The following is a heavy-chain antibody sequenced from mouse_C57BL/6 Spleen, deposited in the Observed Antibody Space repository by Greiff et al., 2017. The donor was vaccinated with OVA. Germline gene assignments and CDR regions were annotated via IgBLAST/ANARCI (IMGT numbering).Heavy chain of an antibody. CDR2: INPNNGGT. CDR1: GYTFTDYY. J-gene: IGHJ3*01. V-gene: IGHV1-26*01. CDR3: ARPDSSGYPVAY. Sequence: VQLQQPGPELVKPGASVKISCKASGYTFTDYYMHWVKQSHGKSLEWIGDINPNNGGTSYNQKFKGKATLTVDKSSSPAYMELRSLTSEDSAVYYCARPDSSGYPVAYWGQGTLVTVSA. D-gene: IGHD3-2*02.